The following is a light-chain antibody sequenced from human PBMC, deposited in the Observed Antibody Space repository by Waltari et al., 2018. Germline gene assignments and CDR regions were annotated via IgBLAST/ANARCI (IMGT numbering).Light chain of an antibody. Sequence: QSFLTQPPSASGTPGQTVTISCSGSDSNVAGNPVHWYQQFPETAPKLLISSHHQRPSGVPDRFSGSKSGTSASLSISGLQSADEAVYYCAAWDDSLHAYVFGAGTEVTV. CDR2: SHH. V-gene: IGLV1-44*01. CDR1: DSNVAGNP. J-gene: IGLJ1*01. CDR3: AAWDDSLHAYV.